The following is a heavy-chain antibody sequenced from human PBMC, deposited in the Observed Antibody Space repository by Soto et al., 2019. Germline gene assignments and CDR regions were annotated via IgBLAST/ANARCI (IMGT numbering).Heavy chain of an antibody. D-gene: IGHD3-3*01. J-gene: IGHJ4*02. Sequence: PGGYLRLSCAASGFTFSSYAMSWVRQAPGKGLEWVSAISGSGGSTYYADSMKGRFTISRDNSKNTLYLQMNSLRAEDTAVYYRAIESPPIDFWSGFNNEGYTYCVDYWGQGTLVTVSS. V-gene: IGHV3-23*01. CDR1: GFTFSSYA. CDR3: AIESPPIDFWSGFNNEGYTYCVDY. CDR2: ISGSGGST.